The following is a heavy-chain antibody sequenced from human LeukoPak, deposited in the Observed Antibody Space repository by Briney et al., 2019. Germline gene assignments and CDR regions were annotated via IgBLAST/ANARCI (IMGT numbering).Heavy chain of an antibody. J-gene: IGHJ4*02. V-gene: IGHV4-59*01. CDR1: GFTFSDYY. CDR3: AREIVGATNFDY. Sequence: LRLSCAASGFTFSDYYMSWIRQPPGKGLEWIGYIYYSGSTNYNPSLKSRVTISVDTSKNQFSLKLSSVTAADTAVYYCAREIVGATNFDYWGQGTLVTVSS. D-gene: IGHD1-26*01. CDR2: IYYSGST.